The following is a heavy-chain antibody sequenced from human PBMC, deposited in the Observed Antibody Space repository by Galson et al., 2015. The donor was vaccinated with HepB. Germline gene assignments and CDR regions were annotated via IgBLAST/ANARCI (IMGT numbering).Heavy chain of an antibody. V-gene: IGHV3-53*01. CDR1: EFTVGSKD. D-gene: IGHD3-10*01. CDR2: INSGGAT. CDR3: SRGREFHQPSTWFHQGPIGLPPGALLQEHL. J-gene: IGHJ6*01. Sequence: SLRLSCAASEFTVGSKDMSWVRQAPGKGLEWVSLINSGGATYYADSVKGRFIISRDNSKNTLYLQMNSLRDEDTAVYYCSRGREFHQPSTWFHQGPIGLPPGALLQEHLWG.